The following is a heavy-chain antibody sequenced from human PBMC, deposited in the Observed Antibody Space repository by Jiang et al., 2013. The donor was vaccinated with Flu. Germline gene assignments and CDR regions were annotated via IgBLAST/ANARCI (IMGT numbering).Heavy chain of an antibody. V-gene: IGHV1-69*01. Sequence: SGAEVKKPGSSVKVSCRASGDTFTNFLFTWVRQAPGQGPEWIGGIISIFGRINYAQMFQDRVTLSADESTGTVYMEMSSLTSEDTAVYYCATSPGYCSLTTCQHRFDTWGQGTRVTVSS. D-gene: IGHD2-15*01. CDR3: ATSPGYCSLTTCQHRFDT. CDR1: GDTFTNFL. J-gene: IGHJ5*02. CDR2: IISIFGRI.